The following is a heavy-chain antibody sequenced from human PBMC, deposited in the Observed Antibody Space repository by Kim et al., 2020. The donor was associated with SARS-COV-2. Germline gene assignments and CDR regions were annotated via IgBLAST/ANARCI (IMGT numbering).Heavy chain of an antibody. D-gene: IGHD3-16*02. CDR3: ARQNLMITFGGVIVPDAFDI. V-gene: IGHV5-51*01. Sequence: GESLKISCKGSGYSFTSYWIGWVRQMPGKGLEWMGIIYPGDSDTRYSPSFQGQVTISADKSISTAYLQWSSLKASDTAMYYCARQNLMITFGGVIVPDAFDIWGQGTMVTVSS. CDR1: GYSFTSYW. J-gene: IGHJ3*02. CDR2: IYPGDSDT.